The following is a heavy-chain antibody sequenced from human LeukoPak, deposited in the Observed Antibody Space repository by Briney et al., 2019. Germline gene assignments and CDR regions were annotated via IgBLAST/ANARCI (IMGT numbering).Heavy chain of an antibody. CDR3: ARAQSSGWYADY. D-gene: IGHD6-19*01. V-gene: IGHV4-38-2*01. Sequence: SETLSLTCAVSGYSISSGYYWGWIRQPPGKGLEWIGSIYHSGSTYYNPSLKSRVTISVDTSKNQFSLKLSSVTAADTAVYYCARAQSSGWYADYWGQGTLVTVSS. J-gene: IGHJ4*02. CDR1: GYSISSGYY. CDR2: IYHSGST.